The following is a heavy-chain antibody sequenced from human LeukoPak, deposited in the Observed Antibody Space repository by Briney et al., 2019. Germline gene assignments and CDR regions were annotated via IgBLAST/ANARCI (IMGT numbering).Heavy chain of an antibody. CDR3: ARDYIYAYDY. D-gene: IGHD3-16*01. V-gene: IGHV3-48*01. CDR2: VSGSGDAR. Sequence: PGGSLRLSCAASGYTFSSFSINWVRQAPGKGLEWVSYVSGSGDARYYADSVKGRFTISRDNAKDSLYLQMNSLTAEDTAVYYCARDYIYAYDYWGQGILVTVSS. CDR1: GYTFSSFS. J-gene: IGHJ4*02.